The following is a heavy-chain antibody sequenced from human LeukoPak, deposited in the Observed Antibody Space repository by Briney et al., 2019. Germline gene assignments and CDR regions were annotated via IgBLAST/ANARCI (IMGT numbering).Heavy chain of an antibody. CDR2: IIPILGIA. CDR1: GGTFSSYT. Sequence: SVKVSCKASGGTFSSYTISWVRQAPGQGPEWMGRIIPILGIANYAQKFQGRVTITADKSTSTAYMELSSLRSEDTAVYYCARAEKEVRGVSLDYWGQGTLVTVSS. CDR3: ARAEKEVRGVSLDY. D-gene: IGHD3-10*01. V-gene: IGHV1-69*02. J-gene: IGHJ4*02.